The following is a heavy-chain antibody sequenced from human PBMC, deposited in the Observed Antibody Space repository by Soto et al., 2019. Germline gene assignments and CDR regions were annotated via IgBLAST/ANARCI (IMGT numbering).Heavy chain of an antibody. J-gene: IGHJ4*02. CDR2: INHSGST. CDR3: ARRIVGATKALDY. CDR1: GGSFSGYY. V-gene: IGHV4-34*01. Sequence: SETLSLTCAVFGGSFSGYYWNWIRQPPGKGLEWIGEINHSGSTNYNPSLKSRVTISVDTSKNQFSLKLSSVTAADTAVYYCARRIVGATKALDYWGQGTLVTVSS. D-gene: IGHD1-26*01.